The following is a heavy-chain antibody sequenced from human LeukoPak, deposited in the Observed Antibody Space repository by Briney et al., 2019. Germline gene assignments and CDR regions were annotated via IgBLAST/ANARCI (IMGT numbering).Heavy chain of an antibody. D-gene: IGHD6-19*01. V-gene: IGHV3-23*01. J-gene: IGHJ4*02. CDR1: GFTFSSYA. Sequence: GGSLRLSCAASGFTFSSYAMSWVRQAPGKGLEWVSAISGSGGSTYYADSVKGRFTISRDNSKNTLYLQMNSLRAEDTALYHCAREPGIAVAGTGDYWGRGTLVTVSS. CDR2: ISGSGGST. CDR3: AREPGIAVAGTGDY.